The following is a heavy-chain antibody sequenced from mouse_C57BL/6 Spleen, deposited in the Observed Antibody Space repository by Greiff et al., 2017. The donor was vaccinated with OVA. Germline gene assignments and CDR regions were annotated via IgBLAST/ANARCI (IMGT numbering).Heavy chain of an antibody. CDR2: ISDGGSYT. CDR3: ARGYGSSYWYFDD. CDR1: GFTFSSYA. D-gene: IGHD1-1*01. Sequence: EVKLMESGGRLVKPGGSLKLSCAASGFTFSSYAMSWVRQTPEKRLEWVATISDGGSYTYYPDNVKGRFTISRDNAKNNLYLQMSHLKSEDTAMYYCARGYGSSYWYFDDWGTGTTVTVSS. V-gene: IGHV5-4*03. J-gene: IGHJ1*03.